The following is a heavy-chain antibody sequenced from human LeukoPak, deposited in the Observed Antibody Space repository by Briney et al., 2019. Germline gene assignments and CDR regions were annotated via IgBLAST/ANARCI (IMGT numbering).Heavy chain of an antibody. D-gene: IGHD3-16*02. CDR1: GFTFSSYT. Sequence: PGRSLRLSCAASGFTFSSYTMHWVRQAPGKGLEWVTFIRSDGNDKNYADSVKGRFTISRDISKNTLYLQMNSLRPEDTAVYFCAKEGGSYRLDSWGQGTLVTVSS. J-gene: IGHJ4*02. V-gene: IGHV3-30*02. CDR3: AKEGGSYRLDS. CDR2: IRSDGNDK.